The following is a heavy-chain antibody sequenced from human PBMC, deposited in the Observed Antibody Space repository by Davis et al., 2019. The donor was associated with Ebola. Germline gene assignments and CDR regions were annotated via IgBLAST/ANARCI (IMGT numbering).Heavy chain of an antibody. CDR2: INQDGSEK. J-gene: IGHJ4*02. CDR3: ARDYVWGTYRTPAD. D-gene: IGHD3-16*02. Sequence: GEFLKILCTAPGFTLCSLCMSRVRQAPGRGLEWVANINQDGSEKSYVDSVKGRFTISRDNAKNSLSLQMNSLRADDTAVYYCARDYVWGTYRTPADWGQGTLVTVSS. CDR1: GFTLCSLC. V-gene: IGHV3-7*01.